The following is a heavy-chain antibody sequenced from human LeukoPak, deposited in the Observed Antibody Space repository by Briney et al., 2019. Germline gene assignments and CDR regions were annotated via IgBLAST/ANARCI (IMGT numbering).Heavy chain of an antibody. CDR1: GYTFTSYY. J-gene: IGHJ6*02. CDR3: PRGEDDFWRGSARYYGMDV. Sequence: GASVKVSCKASGYTFTSYYMHWVRQAPGQGLEGMGIINPSGGSTSYTQKFQGRVTMTRDTSTSTVYMELRSLLSEDTAVYYCPRGEDDFWRGSARYYGMDVWGQGPTVTVSS. CDR2: INPSGGST. D-gene: IGHD3-3*01. V-gene: IGHV1-46*01.